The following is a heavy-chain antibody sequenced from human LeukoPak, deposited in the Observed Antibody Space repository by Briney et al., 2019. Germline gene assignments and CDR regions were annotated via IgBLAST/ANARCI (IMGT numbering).Heavy chain of an antibody. CDR2: IKQDGSEK. CDR1: GFTFSSYW. CDR3: VKASSSWSELEY. V-gene: IGHV3-7*03. J-gene: IGHJ4*02. D-gene: IGHD6-13*01. Sequence: PGGSLRLSCAASGFTFSSYWMSWVRQAPGKGLEWVANIKQDGSEKYYVDSVKGRFTISRDNSEKSLYLQMNSLRTEDTALYYCVKASSSWSELEYWGQGTLVTVSS.